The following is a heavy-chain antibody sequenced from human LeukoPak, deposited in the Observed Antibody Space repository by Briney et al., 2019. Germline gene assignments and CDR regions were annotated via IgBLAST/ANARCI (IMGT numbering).Heavy chain of an antibody. J-gene: IGHJ3*02. V-gene: IGHV4-59*01. D-gene: IGHD3-3*02. CDR3: ARARNSISDAFDI. Sequence: SETLSLTCTVSGGSIRGYYWSRIRQPPGKGLEWIGYIYYTGSTNYNPSLKSRVTISLDTSKNQFSLKLSSVTAADTAVYYCARARNSISDAFDIWGQGAMVTVSS. CDR2: IYYTGST. CDR1: GGSIRGYY.